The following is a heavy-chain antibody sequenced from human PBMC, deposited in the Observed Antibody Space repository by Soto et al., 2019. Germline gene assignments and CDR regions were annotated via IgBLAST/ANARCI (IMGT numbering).Heavy chain of an antibody. CDR2: ISWDGGST. Sequence: PWGSLRLPCAASGFTLDDYTMSWVCHAPGKGLESLSLISWDGGSTYYADSVKGRFTISRDNSKNSLYLQMNSLRTEDTALYYCAKQERGSSWPLEAYGMDVWGQGTTVTVSS. CDR3: AKQERGSSWPLEAYGMDV. D-gene: IGHD6-13*01. V-gene: IGHV3-43*01. CDR1: GFTLDDYT. J-gene: IGHJ6*01.